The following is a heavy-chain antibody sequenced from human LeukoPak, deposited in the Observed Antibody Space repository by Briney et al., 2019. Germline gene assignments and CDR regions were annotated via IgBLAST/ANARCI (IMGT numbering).Heavy chain of an antibody. Sequence: PGGSLRLSCAASGFTFSSYAMSWVRQAPGKGLEWVSAISGSGGSTYYADSVKGRFTISRDNSQNTLYPQMNSLRAEDTAVYYCAKVPPLYHYYGMDVWGQGTTVTVSS. CDR1: GFTFSSYA. J-gene: IGHJ6*02. V-gene: IGHV3-23*01. CDR2: ISGSGGST. CDR3: AKVPPLYHYYGMDV.